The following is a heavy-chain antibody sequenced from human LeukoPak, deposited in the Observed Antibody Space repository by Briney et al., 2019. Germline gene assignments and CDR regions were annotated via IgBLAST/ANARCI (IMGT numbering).Heavy chain of an antibody. CDR2: IYDSGTT. Sequence: PSETLSLTCTVSGGSISSNFWSWIRQPPGKGLEWIGYIYDSGTTSYNPSLKSRATISGDTSKNQFSLKLNSVTAADTAVHYCAGGAYGSGSYAKWFDPWGQGTLVIVSS. CDR3: AGGAYGSGSYAKWFDP. D-gene: IGHD3-10*01. CDR1: GGSISSNF. V-gene: IGHV4-59*12. J-gene: IGHJ5*02.